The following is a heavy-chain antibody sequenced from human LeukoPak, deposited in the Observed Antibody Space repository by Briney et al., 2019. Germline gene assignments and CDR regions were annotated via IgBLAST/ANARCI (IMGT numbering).Heavy chain of an antibody. CDR1: CDSISSSSYY. CDR2: IYSSGST. Sequence: SETLSLTCTVSCDSISSSSYYWGWIRQPPGKGLEWIGSIYSSGSTYYNPSLKSRVTISVDTSKNQFSLILSSVTAADTAVYYCARLPYSSSWYGIYYFDYWGQGTLVTVSS. J-gene: IGHJ4*02. D-gene: IGHD6-13*01. CDR3: ARLPYSSSWYGIYYFDY. V-gene: IGHV4-39*01.